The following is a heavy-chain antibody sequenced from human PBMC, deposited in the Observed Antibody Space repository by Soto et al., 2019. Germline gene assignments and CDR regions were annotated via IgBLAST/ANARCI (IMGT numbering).Heavy chain of an antibody. J-gene: IGHJ4*02. CDR3: ARDSVGSGYD. CDR1: GGSISSYY. Sequence: PSETLSLTCTVSGGSISSYYWSWIRQPPGKRLEWIGYIYYSGSTNYNPSLKSRVTMSVDTSKNQFSLELRSVTAADTAVYYCARDSVGSGYDWGQGTLVTVSS. D-gene: IGHD5-12*01. V-gene: IGHV4-59*01. CDR2: IYYSGST.